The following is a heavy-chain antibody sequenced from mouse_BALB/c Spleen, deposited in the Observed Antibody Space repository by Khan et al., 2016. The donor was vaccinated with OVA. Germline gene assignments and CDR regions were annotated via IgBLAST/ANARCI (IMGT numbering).Heavy chain of an antibody. CDR1: GYSFTGYF. V-gene: IGHV1-20*02. D-gene: IGHD1-1*02. Sequence: VRLQQSGPELVKPGASVKISCKASGYSFTGYFMHWVMQSHGKSLEWIGRINPHFGETFYNQKFVGKATLTVDESSSTAHMELRSLASEDSAVYYCARIYGGDFDYWGQGTTLTVSS. J-gene: IGHJ2*01. CDR3: ARIYGGDFDY. CDR2: INPHFGET.